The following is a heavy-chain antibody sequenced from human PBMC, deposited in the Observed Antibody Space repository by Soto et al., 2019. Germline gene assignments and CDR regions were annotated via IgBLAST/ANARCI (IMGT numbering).Heavy chain of an antibody. CDR1: GFTFSSYS. J-gene: IGHJ3*01. CDR2: ISSGGDYI. Sequence: EVQLVESGGGLVKPGGSLRLSCAASGFTFSSYSMNWVRQAPGKGLEWVSSISSGGDYIFYADSVKGRFTISRDNAKNSLFLQMNSLPAEDTAVYYSARSPVGDAFTVWGQGTGVTVSS. D-gene: IGHD3-10*01. CDR3: ARSPVGDAFTV. V-gene: IGHV3-21*01.